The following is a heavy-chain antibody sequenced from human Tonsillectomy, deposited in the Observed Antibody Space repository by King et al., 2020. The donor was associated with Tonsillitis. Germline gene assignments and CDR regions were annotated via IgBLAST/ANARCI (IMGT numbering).Heavy chain of an antibody. V-gene: IGHV4-59*01. D-gene: IGHD4-17*01. CDR3: ARDLATVTTGWYFDL. CDR2: IFYSGSN. Sequence: QLQESGPRLVKPSETLSLTCTVSGVSISSYYWSWIRQPPGKGLAWIGYIFYSGSNNYNPSLKSRVAMSIDTSKNQFSLKLSSVTAADTAVYFCARDLATVTTGWYFDLWGRGTLVTVSS. J-gene: IGHJ2*01. CDR1: GVSISSYY.